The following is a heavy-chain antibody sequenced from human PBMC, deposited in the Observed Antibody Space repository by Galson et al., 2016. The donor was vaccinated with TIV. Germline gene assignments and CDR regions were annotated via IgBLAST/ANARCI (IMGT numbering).Heavy chain of an antibody. J-gene: IGHJ6*02. CDR3: TRDVTRMDV. CDR1: GFGFSDYF. CDR2: ISPGGITM. Sequence: SLRLSCAASGFGFSDYFMTWVRQAPGRGLEWISDISPGGITMYYADSVKGRFTISRDNAKSSLYLQMNTLRVEDTAVYYCTRDVTRMDVWGQGTTVTVSS. V-gene: IGHV3-11*01. D-gene: IGHD5-18*01.